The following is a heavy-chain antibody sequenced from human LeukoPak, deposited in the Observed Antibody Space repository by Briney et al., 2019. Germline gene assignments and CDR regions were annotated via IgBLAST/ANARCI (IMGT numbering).Heavy chain of an antibody. CDR3: ARLKYCTNGVCYAGFDY. V-gene: IGHV1-3*01. CDR1: GYTFTGYY. D-gene: IGHD2-8*01. Sequence: ASVKVSCKASGYTFTGYYMHWVRQAPGQRLEWMGWINAGNGNTKYSQKFQGRVTITRDTSADTAYMELSSLRSEDTAVYYCARLKYCTNGVCYAGFDYWGQGTLVTVSS. J-gene: IGHJ4*02. CDR2: INAGNGNT.